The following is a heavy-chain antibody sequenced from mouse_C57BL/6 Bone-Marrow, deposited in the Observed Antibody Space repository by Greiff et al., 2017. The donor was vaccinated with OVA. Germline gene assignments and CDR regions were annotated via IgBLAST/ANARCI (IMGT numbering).Heavy chain of an antibody. D-gene: IGHD2-5*01. CDR2: IYPGSGST. CDR3: ASLYSNYEHWYFDV. CDR1: GYTFTSHW. J-gene: IGHJ1*03. Sequence: VQLQQPGAELVKPGASVKMSCKASGYTFTSHWITWVKQRPGQGPEWIGDIYPGSGSTNYNEKFKSKGTLTVDTSSSTAYMQLSSLTSEDSAVYYCASLYSNYEHWYFDVWGTGTTVTVSS. V-gene: IGHV1-55*01.